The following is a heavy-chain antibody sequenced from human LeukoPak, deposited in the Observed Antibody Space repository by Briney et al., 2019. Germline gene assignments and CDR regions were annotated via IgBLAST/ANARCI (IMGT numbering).Heavy chain of an antibody. CDR3: AKGVIPEYSSSFYYYYYMDV. Sequence: PGGSLRLSCAASGFTFSSYAMSWVRQAPGKGLEWVSAISGSGGSTYYADSVKGRFTISRDNSKNTLYLQMNSLRAEDTAVYYCAKGVIPEYSSSFYYYYYMDVWGKGTTVTVSS. D-gene: IGHD6-6*01. CDR2: ISGSGGST. V-gene: IGHV3-23*01. CDR1: GFTFSSYA. J-gene: IGHJ6*03.